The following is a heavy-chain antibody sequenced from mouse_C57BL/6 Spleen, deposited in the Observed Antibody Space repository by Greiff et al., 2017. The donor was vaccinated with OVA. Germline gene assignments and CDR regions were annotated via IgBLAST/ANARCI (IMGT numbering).Heavy chain of an antibody. CDR2: IYPGSGNT. Sequence: QVQLKESGAELVRPGASVKLSCKASGYTFTDYYINWVKQRPGQGLEWIARIYPGSGNTYYNEKFKGKATLTAEKSSSTAYMQLSSLTSEDSAVYFCARGAITTVSSSEGFAYWGQGTLVTVSA. V-gene: IGHV1-76*01. CDR1: GYTFTDYY. CDR3: ARGAITTVSSSEGFAY. D-gene: IGHD1-1*01. J-gene: IGHJ3*01.